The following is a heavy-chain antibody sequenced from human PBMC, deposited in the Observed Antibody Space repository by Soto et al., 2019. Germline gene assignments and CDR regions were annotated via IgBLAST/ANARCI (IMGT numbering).Heavy chain of an antibody. J-gene: IGHJ3*02. CDR3: ARGGEAGVAGSAAFDM. Sequence: QVQLVQSGAEVKKPGAPVKISCTASGYTVTTHYMHWVRQAPGRGLEWMGAINPGSGAAKYTQTFQARVTMTRDTSTNTVYMEMSALRSEDTAVFYCARGGEAGVAGSAAFDMWGQGTMVTVSS. CDR1: GYTVTTHY. V-gene: IGHV1-46*01. CDR2: INPGSGAA. D-gene: IGHD6-19*01.